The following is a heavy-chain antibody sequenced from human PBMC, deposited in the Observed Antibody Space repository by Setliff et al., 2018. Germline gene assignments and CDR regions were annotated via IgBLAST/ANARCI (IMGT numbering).Heavy chain of an antibody. V-gene: IGHV4-4*07. Sequence: KTSETLSLTCTVSGGSISSYYWSWIRQPAGKGLEWIGRIYTSGSTYYNPSLKSRVTISVDTSKNQFSLKLSSVTAADTAVYYCAREQWLDPPGYYYMDVWAKGTTVTVSS. CDR2: IYTSGST. CDR1: GGSISSYY. J-gene: IGHJ6*03. D-gene: IGHD6-19*01. CDR3: AREQWLDPPGYYYMDV.